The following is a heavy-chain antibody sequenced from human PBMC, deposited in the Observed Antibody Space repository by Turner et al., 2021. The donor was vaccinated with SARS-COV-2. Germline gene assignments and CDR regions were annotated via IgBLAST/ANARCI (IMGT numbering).Heavy chain of an antibody. CDR2: INPNRGGT. D-gene: IGHD5-18*01. Sequence: QVQLVQSGAEVKKPGASVKVSCKASGYAFTGYYLHWVRQAPGQGLEWMGWINPNRGGTKYAQKFQGRVTMTRDTSMTTAYMELNRLTSDDSAVYFCARDKHSSGSYFQYMDVWGSGTTVTVSS. V-gene: IGHV1-2*02. J-gene: IGHJ6*03. CDR1: GYAFTGYY. CDR3: ARDKHSSGSYFQYMDV.